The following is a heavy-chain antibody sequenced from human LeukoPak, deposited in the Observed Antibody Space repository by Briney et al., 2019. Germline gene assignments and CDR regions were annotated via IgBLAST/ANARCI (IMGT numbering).Heavy chain of an antibody. J-gene: IGHJ4*02. V-gene: IGHV1-18*01. CDR2: ISAYNGNT. Sequence: GASVKVSCKASGYTFTSYGISWVRQAPGQGLEWMGWISAYNGNTNYAQKLQGRVTMTTDTSTSTVYMDLTRLASDDTAVYYCARYGSSYYFDYWGQGTLVTVSS. D-gene: IGHD6-6*01. CDR1: GYTFTSYG. CDR3: ARYGSSYYFDY.